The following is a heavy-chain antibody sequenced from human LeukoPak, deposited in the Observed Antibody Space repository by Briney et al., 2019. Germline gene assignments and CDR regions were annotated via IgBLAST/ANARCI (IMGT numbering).Heavy chain of an antibody. V-gene: IGHV3-23*01. J-gene: IGHJ4*02. CDR1: GFSLSNYA. Sequence: PGGSLRLSCVASGFSLSNYAMSWVRQAPGKGLECVSIVSSSGGSTFYADSVKGRFTISRDNSKNTLYLQMNSLRAEDTALYYCAKDRVRGEGLLDYWGQGALVTVSS. CDR3: AKDRVRGEGLLDY. D-gene: IGHD3-10*01. CDR2: VSSSGGST.